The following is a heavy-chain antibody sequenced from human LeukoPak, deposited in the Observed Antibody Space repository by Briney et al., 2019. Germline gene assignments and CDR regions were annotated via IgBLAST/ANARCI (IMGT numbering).Heavy chain of an antibody. D-gene: IGHD6-13*01. CDR2: IYSGGST. CDR3: AKQLTAGGYYFDY. CDR1: GFTFSSYA. Sequence: GGSLRHSCAASGFTFSSYAMSWVRQAPGKGLEWVSVIYSGGSTYYADSVKGRFTISRDNSKNTLYLQMNSLRAEDTAVYYCAKQLTAGGYYFDYWGQGTLVTVSS. J-gene: IGHJ4*02. V-gene: IGHV3-23*03.